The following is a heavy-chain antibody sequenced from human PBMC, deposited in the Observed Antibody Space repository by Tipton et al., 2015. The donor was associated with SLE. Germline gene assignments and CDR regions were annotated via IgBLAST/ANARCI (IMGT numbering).Heavy chain of an antibody. V-gene: IGHV4-59*11. CDR1: GGSISSHY. D-gene: IGHD3-16*01. J-gene: IGHJ2*01. Sequence: TLSLTCIVSGGSISSHYWTWIRQPPGKGLEWIGYIYYSGSTNYNPSLKSRVTISVDTSKNQFSLKLSSVTAADTAVYYCARVLQEGGYFELWGRGTLVTVSS. CDR2: IYYSGST. CDR3: ARVLQEGGYFEL.